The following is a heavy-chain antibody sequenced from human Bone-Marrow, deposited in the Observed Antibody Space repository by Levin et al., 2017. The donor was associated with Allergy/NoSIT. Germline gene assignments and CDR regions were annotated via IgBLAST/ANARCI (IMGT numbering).Heavy chain of an antibody. J-gene: IGHJ6*02. CDR3: ATIEDSSSHRYSNALDV. CDR2: IPARGDRT. Sequence: LSLTCVASGFTFSRFAMSWVRQAPGKGLEWVSSIPARGDRTYYADSVRGRFTISRDNSKDTLYLQMNSLRADDTAVYYCATIEDSSSHRYSNALDVWGQGAPVTVSS. CDR1: GFTFSRFA. D-gene: IGHD6-6*01. V-gene: IGHV3-23*01.